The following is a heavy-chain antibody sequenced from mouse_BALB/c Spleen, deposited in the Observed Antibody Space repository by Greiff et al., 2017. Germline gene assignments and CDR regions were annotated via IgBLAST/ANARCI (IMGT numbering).Heavy chain of an antibody. V-gene: IGHV1-82*01. D-gene: IGHD2-10*01. CDR2: IYPGDGDT. Sequence: QVQLQQSGPELVKPGASVKISCKASGYAFSSSWMNWVKQRPGQGLEWIGRIYPGDGDTNYNGKFKGKATLTADKSSSTAYMQLSSLTSVDSAVYFCARGSPYYGNYDYYAMDYWGQGTSVTVSS. J-gene: IGHJ4*01. CDR1: GYAFSSSW. CDR3: ARGSPYYGNYDYYAMDY.